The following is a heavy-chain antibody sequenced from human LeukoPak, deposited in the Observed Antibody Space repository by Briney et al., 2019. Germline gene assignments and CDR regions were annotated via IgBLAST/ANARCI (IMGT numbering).Heavy chain of an antibody. Sequence: ASVKVSCKASGYTFTSYDINWVRQATGQGLEWMGWMNPNSGNTGYAQKFQGRVTITRNTSISTAYMELSSLRSEDTAVYYCARGRYSSGWFSNLFDYYYMDVWGKGTTVTISS. J-gene: IGHJ6*03. CDR2: MNPNSGNT. CDR3: ARGRYSSGWFSNLFDYYYMDV. V-gene: IGHV1-8*03. CDR1: GYTFTSYD. D-gene: IGHD6-19*01.